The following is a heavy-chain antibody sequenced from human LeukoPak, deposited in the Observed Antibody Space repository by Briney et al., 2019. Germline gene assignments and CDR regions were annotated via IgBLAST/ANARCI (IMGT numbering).Heavy chain of an antibody. J-gene: IGHJ4*02. CDR1: GGSISSGSYY. CDR3: ARDTYYYDSSGYYQIDY. V-gene: IGHV4-61*02. D-gene: IGHD3-22*01. Sequence: PSVTLSLTCTVSGGSISSGSYYWSWIRQPAGKGLEWIGRIYTSGSTNYNPSLKSRVTISVDTSKNQFSLKLSSVTAADTAVYYCARDTYYYDSSGYYQIDYWGQGTLVTVSS. CDR2: IYTSGST.